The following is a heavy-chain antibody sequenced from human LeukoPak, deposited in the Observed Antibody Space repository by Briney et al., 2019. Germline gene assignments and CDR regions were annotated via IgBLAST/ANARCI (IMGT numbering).Heavy chain of an antibody. CDR3: AKDTRPYDSSGYYFYYYYGMDV. CDR1: GFTFSSYW. V-gene: IGHV3-74*01. Sequence: PGGSLRLSCAASGFTFSSYWMHWVRQAPGKGLVWVSRINSDESSTSYADSVKGRFTTSRDNAKNTLYLQMNSLRAEDTAVYYCAKDTRPYDSSGYYFYYYYGMDVWGQGTTVTVSS. CDR2: INSDESST. J-gene: IGHJ6*02. D-gene: IGHD3-22*01.